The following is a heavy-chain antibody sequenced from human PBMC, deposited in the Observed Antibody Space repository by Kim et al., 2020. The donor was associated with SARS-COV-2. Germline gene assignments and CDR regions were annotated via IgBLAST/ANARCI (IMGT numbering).Heavy chain of an antibody. CDR3: ARRSHDYSNSGWFDP. D-gene: IGHD4-4*01. V-gene: IGHV4-59*08. Sequence: PTRQRRVTISVDASKNQFSLKLSSVTAADTAVYYCARRSHDYSNSGWFDPWGQGTLVTVSS. J-gene: IGHJ5*02.